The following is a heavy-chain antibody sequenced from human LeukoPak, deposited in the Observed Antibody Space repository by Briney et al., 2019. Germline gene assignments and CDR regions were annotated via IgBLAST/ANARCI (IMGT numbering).Heavy chain of an antibody. D-gene: IGHD1-26*01. CDR3: ARGSGSYLQYYFDY. CDR1: GYTFSSYG. Sequence: ASVKVSCKASGYTFSSYGISWMRQAPGQGLEWMGWISAYNGNTNYAQKLQGRVTMTTDTSTSTAYMKLRSLRSDDTAVYYCARGSGSYLQYYFDYWGQGTLVTVSS. V-gene: IGHV1-18*01. CDR2: ISAYNGNT. J-gene: IGHJ4*02.